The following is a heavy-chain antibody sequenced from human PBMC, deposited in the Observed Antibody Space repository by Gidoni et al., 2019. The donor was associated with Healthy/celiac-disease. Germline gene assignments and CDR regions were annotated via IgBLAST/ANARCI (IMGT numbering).Heavy chain of an antibody. CDR3: ARSPSAPPGIVGSTDY. CDR2: IYYSGST. Sequence: QVQLQESGPGLVKPSQNLSLTCTVSGGSLSSGGYYWSWIRQHPGKGLEWIGYIYYSGSTHYNPSLKSRVTISVDTSKNQFSLKLSSVTAADTAVYYCARSPSAPPGIVGSTDYWGQGTLVTVSS. CDR1: GGSLSSGGYY. D-gene: IGHD1-26*01. J-gene: IGHJ4*02. V-gene: IGHV4-31*03.